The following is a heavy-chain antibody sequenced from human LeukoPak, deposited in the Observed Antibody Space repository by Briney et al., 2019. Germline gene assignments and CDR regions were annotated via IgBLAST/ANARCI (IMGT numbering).Heavy chain of an antibody. CDR2: ISYDGSNK. D-gene: IGHD2-21*01. J-gene: IGHJ4*02. CDR3: ARDLCY. V-gene: IGHV3-30*04. CDR1: GFTFSSYA. Sequence: GGSLRLSCAASGFTFSSYAMHWVRQAPGKGLEWVAVISYDGSNKYYADSVKGRFTISRDNSKNTLYLQMNSLRAEDTAVYYCARDLCYWGQGTLVTVSS.